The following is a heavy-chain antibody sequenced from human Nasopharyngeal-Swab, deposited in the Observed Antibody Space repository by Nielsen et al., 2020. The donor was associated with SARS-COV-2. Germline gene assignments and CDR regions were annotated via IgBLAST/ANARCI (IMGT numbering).Heavy chain of an antibody. CDR3: AKDLLKYCSGGSCYAGFYYYYGMDV. Sequence: GGSLRLSCAASGVTFSSYAMSWVRQAPGKGLEWVSAISGSGGSTYYAYSVKGRFTIFRDYSKNTLYLQMNSLRAEDTAVYYCAKDLLKYCSGGSCYAGFYYYYGMDVWGQGTTVTVSS. CDR2: ISGSGGST. CDR1: GVTFSSYA. J-gene: IGHJ6*02. D-gene: IGHD2-15*01. V-gene: IGHV3-23*01.